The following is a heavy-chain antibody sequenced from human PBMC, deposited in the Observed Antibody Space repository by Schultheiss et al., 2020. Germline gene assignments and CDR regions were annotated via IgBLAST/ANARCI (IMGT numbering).Heavy chain of an antibody. D-gene: IGHD2/OR15-2a*01. CDR2: INSGGSTI. V-gene: IGHV3-74*01. CDR1: GFTFRTYW. J-gene: IGHJ4*02. Sequence: GGSLRLSCAASGFTFRTYWMHWVRQVPGKGLVWVSRINSGGSTIIYADSVKGRFTISRDNAKNSLYLQMNSLRAEDTALYYCARRGAADTFDVWGQGSLVTVSS. CDR3: ARRGAADTFDV.